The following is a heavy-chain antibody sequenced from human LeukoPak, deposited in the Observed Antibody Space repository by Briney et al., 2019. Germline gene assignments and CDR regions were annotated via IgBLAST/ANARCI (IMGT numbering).Heavy chain of an antibody. D-gene: IGHD3-9*01. V-gene: IGHV3-23*01. J-gene: IGHJ4*02. CDR3: TTTLGYYDIFTGSG. Sequence: GGSLRLSCAASGFTFSSYAMSWVRQAPGKGLEWVSAISGSGGSTYYADSVKGRFTISRDNSKNTLYLQMNSLRAEDTAVYYCTTTLGYYDIFTGSGGGQGTLVTVSS. CDR1: GFTFSSYA. CDR2: ISGSGGST.